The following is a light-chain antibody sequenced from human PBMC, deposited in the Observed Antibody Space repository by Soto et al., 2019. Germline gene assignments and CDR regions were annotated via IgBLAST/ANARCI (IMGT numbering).Light chain of an antibody. J-gene: IGKJ2*01. Sequence: EIVLTQSPATLSLSPGERATLSCRASQSVSSYLAWYQQKPGQAPRLLIYDASNRATGIPARFSRSVSGPDFTLTISSLEPEDFAVYYCQQRSNWPPYTFGQGTKLEIK. CDR1: QSVSSY. CDR2: DAS. V-gene: IGKV3-11*01. CDR3: QQRSNWPPYT.